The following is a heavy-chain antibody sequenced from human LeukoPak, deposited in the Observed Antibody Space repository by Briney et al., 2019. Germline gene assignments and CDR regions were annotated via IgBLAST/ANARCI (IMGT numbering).Heavy chain of an antibody. CDR2: IIPIFGTA. Sequence: ASVKVSCKASGGTFSSYAISWVRQAPGQGLEWMGGIIPIFGTANYAQKFQGRVTITADKSTSTAYMELSSLRSEDTAVYYCARSYGSGSYDYWGQGTLVTVSS. J-gene: IGHJ4*02. D-gene: IGHD3-10*01. CDR1: GGTFSSYA. V-gene: IGHV1-69*06. CDR3: ARSYGSGSYDY.